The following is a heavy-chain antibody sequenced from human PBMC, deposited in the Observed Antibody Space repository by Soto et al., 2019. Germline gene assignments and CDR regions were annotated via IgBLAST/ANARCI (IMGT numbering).Heavy chain of an antibody. V-gene: IGHV4-31*03. CDR2: IYSNGDT. CDR1: SDSMNSGGYY. J-gene: IGHJ6*02. CDR3: ARRGGSSSGYYYYAMDV. Sequence: SETLSLTCSVSSDSMNSGGYYWSWIRQHPGKGLEWIGYIYSNGDTYYNPSLKSRVTISVDTSKNQFSLNLTSVTAADTAVYYCARRGGSSSGYYYYAMDVWGQGTTVTVS. D-gene: IGHD6-6*01.